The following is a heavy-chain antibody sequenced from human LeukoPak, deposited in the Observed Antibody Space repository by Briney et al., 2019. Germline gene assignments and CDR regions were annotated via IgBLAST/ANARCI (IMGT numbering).Heavy chain of an antibody. CDR3: TRDIDDYFDY. CDR2: IRSKAYGGTT. V-gene: IGHV3-49*04. J-gene: IGHJ4*02. CDR1: GFTFGDYA. Sequence: GGSLRLFCTASGFTFGDYAMSWVRQAPGKGLEWVGFIRSKAYGGTTEYAASVKGRFTISRDDSKSIAYLQMNSLKTEDTAVYYCTRDIDDYFDYWGQGTLVTVSS.